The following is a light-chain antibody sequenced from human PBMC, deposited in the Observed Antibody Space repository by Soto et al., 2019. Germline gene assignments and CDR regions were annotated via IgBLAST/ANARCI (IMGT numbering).Light chain of an antibody. CDR3: CSYAGNSEV. CDR1: SGDVGSYNL. J-gene: IGLJ1*01. Sequence: QSAPTQPASVSGSPGQSITIPCTGTSGDVGSYNLVSWYQQHPGKAPKLLIYEVTERPSGVSNRFSGSKSGNTASLTISGLQPDDEADYYCCSYAGNSEVFGTGTKLTVL. CDR2: EVT. V-gene: IGLV2-23*02.